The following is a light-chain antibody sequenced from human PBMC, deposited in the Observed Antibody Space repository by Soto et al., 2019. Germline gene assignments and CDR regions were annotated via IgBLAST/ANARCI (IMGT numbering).Light chain of an antibody. V-gene: IGLV1-40*01. CDR1: SSNIGADYD. CDR2: ANS. Sequence: QYVLTQPPSVSGCPGQRLTISGTGSSSNIGADYDVHWYQQLPGTAPKLLIYANSNRPSGVSNRFSGSKSGNTASLTISGLQAEDEADYYCCSYTSRTTLVFGTGTKVTVL. CDR3: CSYTSRTTLV. J-gene: IGLJ1*01.